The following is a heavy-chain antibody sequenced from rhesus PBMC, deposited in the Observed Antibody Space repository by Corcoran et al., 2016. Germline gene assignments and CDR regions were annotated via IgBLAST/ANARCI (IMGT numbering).Heavy chain of an antibody. V-gene: IGHV4-147*01. Sequence: QVQLQESGPGRVKPSETLSLTCAVSGASVNSNSWSWIRQPPGKGREWIGRVFGDGGSTSYNPSLTSRVTISRDTSKNQFSLKLDSVTAADSAVYYCGRGRVVNDGGLDSWGQGVLVTVSS. D-gene: IGHD3-28*01. J-gene: IGHJ4*01. CDR1: GASVNSNS. CDR3: GRGRVVNDGGLDS. CDR2: VFGDGGST.